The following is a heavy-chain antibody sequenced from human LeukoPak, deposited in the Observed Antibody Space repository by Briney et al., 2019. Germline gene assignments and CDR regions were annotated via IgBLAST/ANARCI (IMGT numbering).Heavy chain of an antibody. CDR3: TTDRLSGSYQNFDY. J-gene: IGHJ4*02. V-gene: IGHV3-15*01. CDR2: IKSKTDGGTT. Sequence: ETLSLTCTVSGGSISSYYWSWVRQAPGKGLEWVGRIKSKTDGGTTDYAAPVKGRFTISRDDSKNTLYLQMKSLKTEDTAVYYCTTDRLSGSYQNFDYWGQGTLVTVSS. D-gene: IGHD1-26*01. CDR1: GGSISSYY.